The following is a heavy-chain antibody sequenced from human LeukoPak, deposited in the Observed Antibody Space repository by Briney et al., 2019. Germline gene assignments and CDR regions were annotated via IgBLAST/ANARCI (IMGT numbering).Heavy chain of an antibody. CDR2: ISAYNDNA. CDR3: ARSSGIYVGTMANWFDP. V-gene: IGHV1-18*04. J-gene: IGHJ5*02. D-gene: IGHD3-10*01. CDR1: GYTFTGFY. Sequence: GASVKVSCKASGYTFTGFYMHWVRQAPGQGLEWMGWISAYNDNANYAQNLQGRVTMTTDTSTSTAYIELRSLRSDDTAVYHCARSSGIYVGTMANWFDPWGQGTLVTVSS.